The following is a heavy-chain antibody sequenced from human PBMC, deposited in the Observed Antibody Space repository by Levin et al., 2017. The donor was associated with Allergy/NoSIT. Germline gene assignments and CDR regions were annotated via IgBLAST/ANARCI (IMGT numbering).Heavy chain of an antibody. CDR1: GFTFSNAW. Sequence: SCAASGFTFSNAWMSWVRQGPGKGLEWLGRIRRNSDGGATEYAAPVKGRFTISRDDSKNTLYLQMNSLETEDTAVYYCATGSNRYDSSDFDRWGQGTLVTVSS. CDR3: ATGSNRYDSSDFDR. D-gene: IGHD3-22*01. CDR2: IRRNSDGGAT. J-gene: IGHJ4*02. V-gene: IGHV3-15*01.